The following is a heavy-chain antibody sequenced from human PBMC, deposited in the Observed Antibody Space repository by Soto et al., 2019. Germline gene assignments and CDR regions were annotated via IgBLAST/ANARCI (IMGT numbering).Heavy chain of an antibody. V-gene: IGHV3-23*01. CDR3: AKDYADCSGGSCYSALSDAFDI. CDR2: ISGSGGST. Sequence: GGSLRLSCAASGFTFSSYAMSWVRQAPGKGLEWVSAISGSGGSTYCADSVKGRFTISRDNSKNTLYLQMNSLRAEDTAVYYCAKDYADCSGGSCYSALSDAFDIWGQGTMVTVSS. CDR1: GFTFSSYA. D-gene: IGHD2-15*01. J-gene: IGHJ3*02.